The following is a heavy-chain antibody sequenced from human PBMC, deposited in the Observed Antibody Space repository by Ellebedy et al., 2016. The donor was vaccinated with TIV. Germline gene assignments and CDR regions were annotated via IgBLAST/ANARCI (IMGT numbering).Heavy chain of an antibody. CDR1: GFTFSSYA. CDR2: ISYDGSNK. Sequence: PGGSLRLSCAASGFTFSSYAMHWVRQAPGKGLEWVAVISYDGSNKYYADSVKGRFTISRDNSKNTLYLQMNSLRAEDTAVYYCARGSYDSSGYYLGYFDYWGQGTLVTVSS. CDR3: ARGSYDSSGYYLGYFDY. V-gene: IGHV3-30-3*01. J-gene: IGHJ4*02. D-gene: IGHD3-22*01.